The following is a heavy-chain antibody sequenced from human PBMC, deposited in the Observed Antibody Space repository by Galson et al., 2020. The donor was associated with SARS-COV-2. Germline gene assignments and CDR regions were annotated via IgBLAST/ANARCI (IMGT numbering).Heavy chain of an antibody. V-gene: IGHV5-51*01. J-gene: IGHJ4*02. CDR3: VIGGSGSYIDY. D-gene: IGHD3-10*01. CDR1: GYSFTSYW. CDR2: IYPGDSDT. Sequence: GASLKNSCKGSGYSFTSYWIGWVRQMPGKGLEWMVIIYPGDSDTRYRPYFQGQVTISADKSISTAYLQWSSLKASDTAMYYCVIGGSGSYIDYWGQGTLVTVSS.